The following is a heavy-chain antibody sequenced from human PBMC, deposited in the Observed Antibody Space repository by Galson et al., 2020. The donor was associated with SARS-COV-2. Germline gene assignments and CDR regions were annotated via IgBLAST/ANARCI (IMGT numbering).Heavy chain of an antibody. V-gene: IGHV3-30*04. D-gene: IGHD6-6*01. CDR1: EFTFSSYF. CDR2: ISYDGRNK. Sequence: GGSLRLSCAASEFTFSSYFMHWVCQAPGKGLEWVAIISYDGRNKHYADSVKGRFTISRDNSKNTLYLQMNSRRAEDTAGYYCARETDSSSSSGCDYWGQGTRVTVSS. CDR3: ARETDSSSSSGCDY. J-gene: IGHJ4*02.